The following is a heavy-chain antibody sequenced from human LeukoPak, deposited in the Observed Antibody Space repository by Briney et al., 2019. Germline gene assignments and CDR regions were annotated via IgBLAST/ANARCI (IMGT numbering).Heavy chain of an antibody. Sequence: PSETLSLTCTVSGGSISSYYWTWIRQSPGTGLEWIGYIHDSVNTDYNPSLKSRVTISVDTSNKQLSLKLNSVTAADTAVYYCARGRITIFGVVTPHFDYWGQGTLVTVSS. CDR3: ARGRITIFGVVTPHFDY. D-gene: IGHD3-3*01. CDR1: GGSISSYY. V-gene: IGHV4-59*01. J-gene: IGHJ4*02. CDR2: IHDSVNT.